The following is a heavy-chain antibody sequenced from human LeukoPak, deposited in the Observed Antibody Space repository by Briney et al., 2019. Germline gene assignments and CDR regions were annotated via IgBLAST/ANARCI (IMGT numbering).Heavy chain of an antibody. CDR3: VLRVSPGENDPVFDY. Sequence: GESLKISCKGSGYSFTSYWIGWVRQMPGKGLEWMGIIYPGDSDTRYSPSFQGQVTISADKSISTAYLQWSSLKASDTAMYYCVLRVSPGENDPVFDYWGQGTLVTVSS. D-gene: IGHD2-8*01. V-gene: IGHV5-51*01. J-gene: IGHJ4*02. CDR1: GYSFTSYW. CDR2: IYPGDSDT.